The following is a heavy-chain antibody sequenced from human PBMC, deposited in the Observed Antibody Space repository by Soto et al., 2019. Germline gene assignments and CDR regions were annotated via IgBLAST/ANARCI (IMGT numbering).Heavy chain of an antibody. V-gene: IGHV1-8*01. CDR1: GYTFTNYD. D-gene: IGHD3-22*01. CDR3: ARMAYDSDNTGNWFDP. Sequence: QVQLVQSGAEVKKPGASVKVSCKTSGYTFTNYDINWVRQATGQGLEWMGWMKPNSGNTGYAQNFQDRVTMTRDTSISTAYMELSSLRSEDTAVYYCARMAYDSDNTGNWFDPWGQGTLVTVSS. J-gene: IGHJ5*02. CDR2: MKPNSGNT.